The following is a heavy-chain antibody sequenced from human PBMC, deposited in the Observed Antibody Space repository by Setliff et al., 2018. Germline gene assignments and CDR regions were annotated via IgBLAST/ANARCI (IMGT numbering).Heavy chain of an antibody. CDR2: IAVYTGKT. V-gene: IGHV1-18*01. Sequence: ASVKVSCKASGYTFSESIVSWVRQAPGQGLEWMGWIAVYTGKTYSAQKFQGRLTMTTDKSTSTGYMELRSLRSDDTAVYYCARELRSPYWHLDSWGQGTQVTVSS. CDR3: ARELRSPYWHLDS. D-gene: IGHD3-16*01. J-gene: IGHJ5*01. CDR1: GYTFSESI.